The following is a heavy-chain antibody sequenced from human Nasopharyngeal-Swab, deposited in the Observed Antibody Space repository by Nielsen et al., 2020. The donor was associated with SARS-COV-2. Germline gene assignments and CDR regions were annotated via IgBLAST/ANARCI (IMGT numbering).Heavy chain of an antibody. CDR3: ARAILNLGRGDYMDV. D-gene: IGHD1-1*01. J-gene: IGHJ6*03. Sequence: WIRQPPGKGLEWIGRLYTSGTTNYNPSLKSRVTISVETSRDQFSLKLSSVTAADTAVYYCARAILNLGRGDYMDVWGKGTTVTVSS. V-gene: IGHV4-61*02. CDR2: LYTSGTT.